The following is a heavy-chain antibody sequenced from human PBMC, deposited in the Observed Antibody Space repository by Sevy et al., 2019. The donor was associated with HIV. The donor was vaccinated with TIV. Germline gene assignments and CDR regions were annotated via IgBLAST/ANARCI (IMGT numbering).Heavy chain of an antibody. V-gene: IGHV3-7*03. Sequence: GGSLSLSCAASGFTFSSYWMSWVRQAPGKGLEWVANIKQDGSEKYYVDSVKGRFTISRDNAKNSLYLQMNSLRAEDTAVYYCARRGWGEGYYYYGMDVWGQGTTVTVSS. J-gene: IGHJ6*02. CDR3: ARRGWGEGYYYYGMDV. CDR1: GFTFSSYW. CDR2: IKQDGSEK. D-gene: IGHD3-10*01.